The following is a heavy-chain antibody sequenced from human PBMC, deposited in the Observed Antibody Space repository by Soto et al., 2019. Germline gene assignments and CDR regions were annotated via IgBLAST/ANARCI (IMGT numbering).Heavy chain of an antibody. CDR1: GYSFTSYW. D-gene: IGHD3-22*01. V-gene: IGHV5-51*01. CDR2: IYPGDSDT. Sequence: PGESLKISCKGSGYSFTSYWIGWVRQMPGKGLEWMGIIYPGDSDTRYSPSFQGQVTISADKSISTAYLQWSSLKASDTAMYYCASVSTKVVTPYYFDYWGQGTLVTVS. CDR3: ASVSTKVVTPYYFDY. J-gene: IGHJ4*02.